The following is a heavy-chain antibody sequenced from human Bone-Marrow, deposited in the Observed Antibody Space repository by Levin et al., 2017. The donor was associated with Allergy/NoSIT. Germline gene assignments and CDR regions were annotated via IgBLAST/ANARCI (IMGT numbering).Heavy chain of an antibody. D-gene: IGHD2-15*01. CDR1: GFTFSDYW. CDR3: VRDSGVSTYDY. CDR2: LNSDGRDT. J-gene: IGHJ4*02. Sequence: GESLKISCAASGFTFSDYWMHWVRQAPGKGLVWVSRLNSDGRDTTYADSVKGRFTISRDSANNRLYLQMNSLRVDDTAIYFCVRDSGVSTYDYWGQGTLVSVSS. V-gene: IGHV3-74*03.